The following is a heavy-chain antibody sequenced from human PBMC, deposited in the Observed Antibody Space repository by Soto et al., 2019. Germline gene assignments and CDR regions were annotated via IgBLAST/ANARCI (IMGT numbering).Heavy chain of an antibody. CDR1: GYRFTTYW. Sequence: LKISCKGSGYRFTTYWIAWVRQMPGKGLEWMGIIFPADSEIRYSPSFRGHVTISADTSISTAYLQWSSLEASDTAIYYCARPFYRGYCTDGVCYSYDYWGHGTLVTVSS. V-gene: IGHV5-51*01. CDR3: ARPFYRGYCTDGVCYSYDY. D-gene: IGHD2-8*01. J-gene: IGHJ4*01. CDR2: IFPADSEI.